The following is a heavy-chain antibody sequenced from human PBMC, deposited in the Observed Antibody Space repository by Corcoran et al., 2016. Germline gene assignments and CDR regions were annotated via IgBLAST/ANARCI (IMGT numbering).Heavy chain of an antibody. V-gene: IGHV4-59*01. D-gene: IGHD3-3*01. CDR2: IYYSGST. Sequence: QVQLQESGPGLVKPSETLSLTCTVSGGSISSYYWSWIRQPPGKGLEWIWYIYYSGSTNYNPSLKSRVTISVDTSKNQFSLKLSSVTAADTAVYYCARVVVSYDFWSGYYPSAVDYWGQGTLVTVSS. CDR3: ARVVVSYDFWSGYYPSAVDY. J-gene: IGHJ4*02. CDR1: GGSISSYY.